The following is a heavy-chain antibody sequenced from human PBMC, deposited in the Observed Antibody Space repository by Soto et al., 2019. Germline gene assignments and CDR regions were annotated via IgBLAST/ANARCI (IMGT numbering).Heavy chain of an antibody. J-gene: IGHJ4*02. CDR1: GFTFNIYG. V-gene: IGHV3-30*18. CDR2: ISYDGSNQ. Sequence: GSLRLSCAASGFTFNIYGMHWVRQAPDKGLEWVALISYDGSNQYYADSVKGRFTISRDNSKNTLFLQMNSLRADDTAVYYCAKDQASGQGSFDSWGQGTLVTVSS. CDR3: AKDQASGQGSFDS.